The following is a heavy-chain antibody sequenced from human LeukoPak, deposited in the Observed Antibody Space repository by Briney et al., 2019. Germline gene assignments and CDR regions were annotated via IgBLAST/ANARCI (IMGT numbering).Heavy chain of an antibody. J-gene: IGHJ4*02. CDR1: GYSISSGYY. Sequence: SETLSLTCAVSGYSISSGYYWGWIRQPPGKGLEWIGSIYHSGSTYYNPSLKSRVTISADTSKNQFSLKLSSVTAADTAVYYCARSWEVVTLFYFDYWGQGTLVTVSS. D-gene: IGHD4-23*01. CDR2: IYHSGST. CDR3: ARSWEVVTLFYFDY. V-gene: IGHV4-38-2*01.